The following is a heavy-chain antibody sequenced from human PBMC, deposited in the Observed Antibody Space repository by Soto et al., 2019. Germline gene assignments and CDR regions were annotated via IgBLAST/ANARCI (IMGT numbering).Heavy chain of an antibody. Sequence: QVQLQESGPGLVKPSGTLSLTCAVSGGSISSSNWWRWGRQPPGKGLEWIGEIYHSGSTNYNPSLKSRVTISVDKSENQFSLKLSSVTAADTAVYYCARENSSGWSRPLPFDYWGQGTLVTVSS. D-gene: IGHD6-19*01. CDR3: ARENSSGWSRPLPFDY. J-gene: IGHJ4*02. CDR2: IYHSGST. CDR1: GGSISSSNW. V-gene: IGHV4-4*02.